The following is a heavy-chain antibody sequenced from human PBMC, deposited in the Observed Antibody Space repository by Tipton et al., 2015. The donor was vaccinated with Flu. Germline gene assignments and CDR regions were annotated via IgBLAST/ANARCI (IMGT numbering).Heavy chain of an antibody. CDR2: IYHSGST. D-gene: IGHD3-10*02. CDR3: ARHTGDSVRGVIDY. Sequence: TLSLTCAVSGYSISSGYYWGWVRQPPGKGLEWIGTIYHSGSTYYNPSLKSRLTMSVDTSKNQFSLKPSSVTAAGTAVYYCARHTGDSVRGVIDYWGQGTVVTVSS. J-gene: IGHJ4*02. V-gene: IGHV4-38-2*01. CDR1: GYSISSGYY.